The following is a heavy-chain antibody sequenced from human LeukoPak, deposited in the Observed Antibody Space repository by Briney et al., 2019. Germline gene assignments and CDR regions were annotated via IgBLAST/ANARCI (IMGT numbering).Heavy chain of an antibody. J-gene: IGHJ5*02. CDR1: GFTFSIYA. Sequence: HPGGSLRLSCAASGFTFSIYAMNWVRQAPGKGLEWVSAISFSGGSTYYADSVKGRFTISRDNSKNTLYLQMNSLRVEDTAVYYCAKSQPAAISWFDPWGQGTLVTVSS. D-gene: IGHD2-2*02. V-gene: IGHV3-23*01. CDR3: AKSQPAAISWFDP. CDR2: ISFSGGST.